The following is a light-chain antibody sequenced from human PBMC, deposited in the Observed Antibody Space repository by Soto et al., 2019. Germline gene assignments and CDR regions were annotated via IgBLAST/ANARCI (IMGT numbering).Light chain of an antibody. CDR3: SSYGGSNNFV. J-gene: IGLJ2*01. CDR2: EVT. CDR1: SSDVGRYNY. V-gene: IGLV2-8*01. Sequence: QSALTQPPSASGSPGQSATISCTGTSSDVGRYNYVSWYQHHPGKAPKLVIFEVTKRPSGVPDRFSGSKSDNTASLTVSGLQTDDEADYYCSSYGGSNNFVFGGGTKLTVL.